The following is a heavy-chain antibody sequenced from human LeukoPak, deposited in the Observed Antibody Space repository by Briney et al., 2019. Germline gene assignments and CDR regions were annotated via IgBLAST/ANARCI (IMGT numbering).Heavy chain of an antibody. CDR2: MSDSVRT. CDR3: ATIKRGDIFGYFDF. J-gene: IGHJ4*02. D-gene: IGHD5-18*01. CDR1: GDSISSHY. Sequence: PSETLSLTCTVPGDSISSHYWSWIRQPPGKGLEWIGYMSDSVRTKDNPSLNSRVTLSADTSKNQFSLRLDSVTAADTAVYYCATIKRGDIFGYFDFWGQGTLVTVSS. V-gene: IGHV4-59*11.